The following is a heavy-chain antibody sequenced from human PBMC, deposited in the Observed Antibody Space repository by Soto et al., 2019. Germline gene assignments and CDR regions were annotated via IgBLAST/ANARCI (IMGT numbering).Heavy chain of an antibody. CDR3: ARAGGTTVTGLWHFDS. CDR2: ISGSGTAT. V-gene: IGHV3-23*01. CDR1: GFPFWTYS. Sequence: EVKLLESGGGLVQPGGSMRLSCEASGFPFWTYSMSWVRQAPRKGLEWVSGISGSGTATYYTDSVKGRFTVSRDNSKDTLFLQMNSLRAEDTAVYYCARAGGTTVTGLWHFDSWGQGTLVTVSS. D-gene: IGHD4-17*01. J-gene: IGHJ4*02.